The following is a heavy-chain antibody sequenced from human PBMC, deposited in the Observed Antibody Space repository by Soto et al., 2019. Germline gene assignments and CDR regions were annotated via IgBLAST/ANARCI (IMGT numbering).Heavy chain of an antibody. CDR1: GFTFSSYG. CDR2: ISYDGSNK. D-gene: IGHD6-19*01. Sequence: GSLRLSCAASGFTFSSYGMHWVRQAPGKGLEWVAVISYDGSNKYYADSVKGRFTISRDNSKNTLYLQMNSLRAEDTAVYYCAKGVAADYYYYGMDVWGQGTTVTVSS. CDR3: AKGVAADYYYYGMDV. J-gene: IGHJ6*02. V-gene: IGHV3-30*18.